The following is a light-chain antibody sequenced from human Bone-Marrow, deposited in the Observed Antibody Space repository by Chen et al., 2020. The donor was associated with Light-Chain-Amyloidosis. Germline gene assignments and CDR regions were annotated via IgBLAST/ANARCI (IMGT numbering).Light chain of an antibody. V-gene: IGLV3-21*02. CDR1: NIGSTS. CDR3: QVWDRSSDRPV. CDR2: DDS. Sequence: SYVLPQPSSVSVAPGQTPPIACGGNNIGSTSVHWYQQTPGQAPLLVVYDDSDRPSGIPERLSGSNSGNTATLTISRVEAGDEADYYCQVWDRSSDRPVFGGGTKLTVL. J-gene: IGLJ3*02.